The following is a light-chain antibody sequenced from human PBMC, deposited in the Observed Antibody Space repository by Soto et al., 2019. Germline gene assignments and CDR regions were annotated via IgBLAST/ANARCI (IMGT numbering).Light chain of an antibody. V-gene: IGKV3-15*01. CDR2: DAS. Sequence: EIVMTQSPATLSVSPGERATLSCRASQSVSRNVAWYQQKPGQAPRLLIHDASTRATGISVRFSGSGSGIEFTLTISSLKSEDFAVYCCQQYNNWLWTFGQGTKVEIK. CDR1: QSVSRN. J-gene: IGKJ1*01. CDR3: QQYNNWLWT.